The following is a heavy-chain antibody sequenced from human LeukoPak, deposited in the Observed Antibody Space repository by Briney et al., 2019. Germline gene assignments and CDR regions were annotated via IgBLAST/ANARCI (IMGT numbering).Heavy chain of an antibody. V-gene: IGHV3-21*01. Sequence: GGSLRLSCAASGFTFSSYSMNWVRQAPGKGLEWVSSISSSSSYIYYADSVKGRFTISRDNAKNSLYLQMNSLRAEDTAVYYCVRDRNDFWSGYPYYYYYGMDVWGQGTTVTVSS. CDR1: GFTFSSYS. J-gene: IGHJ6*02. D-gene: IGHD3-3*01. CDR3: VRDRNDFWSGYPYYYYYGMDV. CDR2: ISSSSSYI.